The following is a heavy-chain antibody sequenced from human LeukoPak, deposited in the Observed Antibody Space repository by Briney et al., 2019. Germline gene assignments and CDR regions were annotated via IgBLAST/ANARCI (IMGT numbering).Heavy chain of an antibody. CDR3: ARDGPSSSYNYDRCI. V-gene: IGHV4-59*01. CDR2: IYYSGST. Sequence: SETLTLTGTVSGGSISSYYWSWIRQPPGKGLEWIGYIYYSGSTNYNPSLKSRVTISVDTSKNQFSLKLSSVTAADTAVYYCARDGPSSSYNYDRCIWGEGTLVTVSS. J-gene: IGHJ4*02. D-gene: IGHD3-22*01. CDR1: GGSISSYY.